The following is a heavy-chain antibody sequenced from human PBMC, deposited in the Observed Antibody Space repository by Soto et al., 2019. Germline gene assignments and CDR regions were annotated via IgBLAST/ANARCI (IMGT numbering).Heavy chain of an antibody. V-gene: IGHV3-49*03. D-gene: IGHD3-3*01. CDR3: TRVPLGYDFWSGYLNWFDP. J-gene: IGHJ5*02. CDR1: GFTFCDYA. Sequence: GGSLRLSCTASGFTFCDYAMSWFRQAPGKGLEWVGFIRSKAYGGTTEYAASVKGRFTISRDDSKSIAYLQMNSLKTEDTAVYYCTRVPLGYDFWSGYLNWFDPWGQGTLVTVSS. CDR2: IRSKAYGGTT.